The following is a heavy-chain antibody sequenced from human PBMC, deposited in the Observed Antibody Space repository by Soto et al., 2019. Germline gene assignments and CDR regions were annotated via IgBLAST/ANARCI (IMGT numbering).Heavy chain of an antibody. J-gene: IGHJ4*02. Sequence: PSETLSLTCTVSGGSISSYYWSCIRQPPGKGLEWIGYIYYSGSTTYNPSLKSRVTISVDTSKNQFSLKLSPVTAADTAVYYFARRSGSCFDYWSQGTLVTVSS. D-gene: IGHD7-27*01. CDR3: ARRSGSCFDY. CDR2: IYYSGST. CDR1: GGSISSYY. V-gene: IGHV4-59*08.